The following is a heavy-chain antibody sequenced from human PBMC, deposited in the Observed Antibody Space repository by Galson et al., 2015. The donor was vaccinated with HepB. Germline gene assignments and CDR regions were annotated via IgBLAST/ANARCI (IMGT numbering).Heavy chain of an antibody. Sequence: SLRLSCAASGFTFSDYWMHWVRQVPGKGLVWVSEIKSDGTYTSYADTVKGRFTISRDNAKSTLYLQMNSLRAEDTAVYYCARDRREGWIDPWGQGTLVIVSS. D-gene: IGHD5-24*01. CDR2: IKSDGTYT. CDR1: GFTFSDYW. V-gene: IGHV3-74*01. J-gene: IGHJ5*02. CDR3: ARDRREGWIDP.